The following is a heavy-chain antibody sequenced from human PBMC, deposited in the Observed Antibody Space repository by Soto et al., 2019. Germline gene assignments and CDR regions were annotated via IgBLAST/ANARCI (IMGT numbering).Heavy chain of an antibody. J-gene: IGHJ4*02. D-gene: IGHD5-12*01. V-gene: IGHV3-21*01. CDR2: ISSSSSYI. Sequence: PGGSLRLSCAASGFTFSSYSMNWVRQAPGKGLEWVSSISSSSSYIYYADSVKGRFTISRDNAKNSLYLQMNSLRAEDTAVYYCARDLFSGYDQAFDDWGQGALVTVAS. CDR3: ARDLFSGYDQAFDD. CDR1: GFTFSSYS.